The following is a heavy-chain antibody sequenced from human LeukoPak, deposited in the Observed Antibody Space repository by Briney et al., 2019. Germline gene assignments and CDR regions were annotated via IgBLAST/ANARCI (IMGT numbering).Heavy chain of an antibody. CDR3: ARDREGLAYFDY. V-gene: IGHV1-2*02. Sequence: ASVKVSCKASGYTXTGKFIHRVRQAPGQGLEWMGWIDPNSGGTDYAQKFRGRVTMTRDTSTSTAYMDLSSLISDDTAVYYCARDREGLAYFDYWGQGTLVTVSS. CDR1: GYTXTGKF. CDR2: IDPNSGGT. J-gene: IGHJ4*02. D-gene: IGHD3/OR15-3a*01.